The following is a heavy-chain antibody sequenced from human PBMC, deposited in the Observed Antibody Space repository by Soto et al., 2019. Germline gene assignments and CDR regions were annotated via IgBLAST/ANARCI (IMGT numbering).Heavy chain of an antibody. Sequence: QLQLQESGSGLVKPSQTLSLTCAVSGGYISSGGYSWSWLRQPPGKGLEWIGYIFHSGSTYYNPSLKSRVTISVYGSKNHFSLELSSVTAADTAVYYCASEGGSGSPDWSFNVWGRGTLVTVSS. V-gene: IGHV4-30-2*01. D-gene: IGHD1-26*01. CDR3: ASEGGSGSPDWSFNV. J-gene: IGHJ2*01. CDR2: IFHSGST. CDR1: GGYISSGGYS.